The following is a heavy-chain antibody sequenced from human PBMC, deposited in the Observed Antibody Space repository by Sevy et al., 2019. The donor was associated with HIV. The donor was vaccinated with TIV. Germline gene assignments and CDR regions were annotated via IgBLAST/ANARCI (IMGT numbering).Heavy chain of an antibody. Sequence: GGSLRLSCAASGFTFSMYAIKWVRQAPGKGLEWVALISYDGGNKYHADSVKGRFTISRDNSKNTLYLQMNSLGAEDTAVYYCARVNSFDGDSVGGDYWGQGTLVTVSP. CDR2: ISYDGGNK. V-gene: IGHV3-30-3*01. D-gene: IGHD4-17*01. CDR1: GFTFSMYA. J-gene: IGHJ4*02. CDR3: ARVNSFDGDSVGGDY.